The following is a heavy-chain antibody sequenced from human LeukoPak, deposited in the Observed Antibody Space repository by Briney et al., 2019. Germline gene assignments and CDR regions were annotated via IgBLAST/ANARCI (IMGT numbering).Heavy chain of an antibody. CDR2: INAGNGNT. Sequence: ASVKVSCKASGYTFTSYAMRWVRQAPGQRLEWMGWINAGNGNTKYSQKFQGRVTITRDTSASTAYMELSSLRSEDTAVYYCARGSYSGSYRFDYWGQGTLVTVSS. CDR1: GYTFTSYA. CDR3: ARGSYSGSYRFDY. V-gene: IGHV1-3*01. D-gene: IGHD1-26*01. J-gene: IGHJ4*02.